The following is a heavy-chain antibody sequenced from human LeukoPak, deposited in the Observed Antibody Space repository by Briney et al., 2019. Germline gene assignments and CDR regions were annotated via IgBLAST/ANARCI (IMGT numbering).Heavy chain of an antibody. CDR1: GFTFSSYS. J-gene: IGHJ6*02. CDR2: ISYDGSNK. CDR3: ARAEYDRSGSIYYYYGMDT. D-gene: IGHD3-22*01. Sequence: GGSLRLSCAASGFTFSSYSMHWVRQAPGKGLEWVAVISYDGSNKYNADSVKGRFTISRDNSKNTLYLQMNSLRREDTAEYYCARAEYDRSGSIYYYYGMDTWGQGTTVTVS. V-gene: IGHV3-30-3*01.